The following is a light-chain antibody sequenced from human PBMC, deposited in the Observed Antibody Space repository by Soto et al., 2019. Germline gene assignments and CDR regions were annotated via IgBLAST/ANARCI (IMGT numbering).Light chain of an antibody. J-gene: IGLJ3*02. CDR3: QSYDSSNQV. V-gene: IGLV6-57*01. Sequence: NFMLTQPHSVSESPGKTVTISCTRSIGSIASNYVQWYQQRPGSSPTTVIYEVNQRPSGVPDRFSGSIDSSSNSASLTISGLKTEDEADYYCQSYDSSNQVFGGGTKLTVL. CDR1: IGSIASNY. CDR2: EVN.